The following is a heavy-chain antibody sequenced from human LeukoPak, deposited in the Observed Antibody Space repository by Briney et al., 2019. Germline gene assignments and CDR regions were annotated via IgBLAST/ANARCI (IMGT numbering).Heavy chain of an antibody. CDR1: GYTFTSYD. CDR3: ARGRIVVVPAAIINLDP. CDR2: MNPNSGNT. V-gene: IGHV1-8*03. J-gene: IGHJ5*02. D-gene: IGHD2-2*01. Sequence: ASVKVSCKASGYTFTSYDINWVRQATGQGLEWMGWMNPNSGNTGYAQKLQGRVTITRNTSISTAYMELSSLRSEDTAVYYCARGRIVVVPAAIINLDPWGQGTLVTVSS.